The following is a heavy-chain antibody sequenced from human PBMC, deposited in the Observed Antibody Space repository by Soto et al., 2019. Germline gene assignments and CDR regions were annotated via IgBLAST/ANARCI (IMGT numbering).Heavy chain of an antibody. D-gene: IGHD2-21*02. CDR3: AKGFIRDCGGDCTVDT. J-gene: IGHJ5*02. CDR2: ISHSGSVI. V-gene: IGHV3-48*03. Sequence: GGSLRLSCAVSGFTFSDYEMNWVRQAPGKGLEWVSYISHSGSVINYADSVKGRFTISRDNANDSLYLQMNSLRAEDTAVYYCAKGFIRDCGGDCTVDTWGQGTLVTVSS. CDR1: GFTFSDYE.